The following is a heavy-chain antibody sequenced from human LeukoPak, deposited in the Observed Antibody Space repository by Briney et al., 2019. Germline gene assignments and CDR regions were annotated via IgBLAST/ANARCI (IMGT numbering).Heavy chain of an antibody. Sequence: SETLSLTCTVPGGSISSGSYYWSWIRQPAGKGLEWIGRIYTSGSTNYNPSLKSRVTISVDTSKNQFSLKLSSVTAADTAVYYCAREGSRLRSFRLYYYYYMDVWGKGTTVTISS. CDR3: AREGSRLRSFRLYYYYYMDV. CDR1: GGSISSGSYY. CDR2: IYTSGST. J-gene: IGHJ6*03. V-gene: IGHV4-61*02. D-gene: IGHD5-12*01.